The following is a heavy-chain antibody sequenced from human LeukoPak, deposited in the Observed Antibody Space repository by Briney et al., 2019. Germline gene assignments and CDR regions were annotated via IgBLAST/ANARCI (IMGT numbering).Heavy chain of an antibody. J-gene: IGHJ5*02. D-gene: IGHD3-22*01. CDR2: INPSGGST. CDR3: ARGSPYSSGYYQTFDP. CDR1: GYTFTTYY. Sequence: ASVKVSCKASGYTFTTYYMHWVRQAPGQGLEWMGIINPSGGSTSYAQNFQGRVTMTRDTSTSTVYMELSSLRSEDTAVYYCARGSPYSSGYYQTFDPWGQGTLVTVSS. V-gene: IGHV1-46*01.